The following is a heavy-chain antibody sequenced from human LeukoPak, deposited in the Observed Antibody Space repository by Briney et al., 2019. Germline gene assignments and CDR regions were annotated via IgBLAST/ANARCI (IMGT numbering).Heavy chain of an antibody. D-gene: IGHD6-19*01. CDR3: ARDSSAVAYDY. V-gene: IGHV3-53*04. Sequence: GGSLRLSCAASGFTVSSNYMSWVRQAPGKGLEWVSVIYSGGSTYYADSVKGRFTISRHNSKNTLYLKMNSLSAEDTAVYYCARDSSAVAYDYWGQGTLVTVSS. CDR1: GFTVSSNY. CDR2: IYSGGST. J-gene: IGHJ4*02.